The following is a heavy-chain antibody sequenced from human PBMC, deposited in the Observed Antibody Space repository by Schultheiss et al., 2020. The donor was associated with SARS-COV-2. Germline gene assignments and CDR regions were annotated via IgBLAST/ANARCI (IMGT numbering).Heavy chain of an antibody. Sequence: SETLSLTCTVSGGSISSGDYYWSWIRQPPGKGLEWIGEIYHSGSTNYNPSLKSRVTISVDTSKNQFSLKLSSVTAADTAVYYCARHNTVTTAWFDYWGQGTLVTVSS. J-gene: IGHJ4*02. V-gene: IGHV4-30-4*08. D-gene: IGHD4-17*01. CDR2: IYHSGST. CDR1: GGSISSGDYY. CDR3: ARHNTVTTAWFDY.